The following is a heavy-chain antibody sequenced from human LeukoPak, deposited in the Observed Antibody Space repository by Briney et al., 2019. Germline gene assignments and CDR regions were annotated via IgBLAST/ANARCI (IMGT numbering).Heavy chain of an antibody. CDR1: GYTFTSYA. J-gene: IGHJ6*02. V-gene: IGHV1-3*01. Sequence: GASVKVSCKASGYTFTSYAMHWVRQAPGQRLEWMGWINAGNGNTKYSQKFQGRVTITRDTSASTAYMELSSLRSEDTAVYYCARDPGYCSSTSCYRYGMDVWGQGTTVTVSS. CDR3: ARDPGYCSSTSCYRYGMDV. D-gene: IGHD2-2*01. CDR2: INAGNGNT.